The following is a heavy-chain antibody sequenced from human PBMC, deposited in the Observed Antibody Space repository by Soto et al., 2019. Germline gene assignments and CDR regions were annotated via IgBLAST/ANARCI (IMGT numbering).Heavy chain of an antibody. D-gene: IGHD2-15*01. CDR1: GYSFTNND. J-gene: IGHJ6*02. CDR2: MNPGSGDT. Sequence: ASVKVSCKASGYSFTNNDVSWVRQATGQGLEWMGWMNPGSGDTGYAQKFQGRVTMTRDISIATAYMELSSLRSDDTAIYYCARGRPDCSGGSCYSLFYYYYYGMDVWGQGTTVTVSS. CDR3: ARGRPDCSGGSCYSLFYYYYYGMDV. V-gene: IGHV1-8*01.